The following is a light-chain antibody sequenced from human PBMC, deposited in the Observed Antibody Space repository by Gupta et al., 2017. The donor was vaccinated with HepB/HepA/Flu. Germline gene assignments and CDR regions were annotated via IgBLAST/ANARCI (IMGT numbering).Light chain of an antibody. CDR2: GVS. J-gene: IGKJ2*04. CDR1: QSRRHSDGNIY. V-gene: IGKV2-24*01. CDR3: RQRKHCPRS. Sequence: DIVLTQTPRSSAVTLGQPASISCRSSQSRRHSDGNIYFNWLHQRPGQPPRLLLYGVSSRFSGVPDRFSGSGTGADFTLKIRRVEAEDVGIYYCRQRKHCPRSFGQGTKLEIK.